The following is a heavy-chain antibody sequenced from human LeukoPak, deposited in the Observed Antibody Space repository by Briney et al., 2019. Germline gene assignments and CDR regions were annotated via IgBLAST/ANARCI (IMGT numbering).Heavy chain of an antibody. D-gene: IGHD3-22*01. CDR2: INPNSGGT. CDR3: ARKEDSSGYYYVDY. V-gene: IGHV1-2*02. J-gene: IGHJ4*02. Sequence: ASVKVSCKVSGYTLTELSMHWVRQAPGQGLEWMGWINPNSGGTNYAQKFQGRVTMTRDTSISTAYMELSRLRSDDTAVYYCARKEDSSGYYYVDYWGQGTLVTVSS. CDR1: GYTLTELS.